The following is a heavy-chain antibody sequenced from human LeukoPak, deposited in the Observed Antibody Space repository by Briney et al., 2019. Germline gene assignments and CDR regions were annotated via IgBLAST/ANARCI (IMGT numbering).Heavy chain of an antibody. CDR2: ISGSGGST. D-gene: IGHD3-3*01. CDR1: GFTFSSYA. Sequence: GGSLRLSCAASGFTFSSYAMSWVRQAPGKGLDWVSAISGSGGSTYYADSVKGRFTISRDNSKNTLYLQMNSLRAEDTAVYYCATIWSGPSFDYWGQGTLVTVSS. V-gene: IGHV3-23*01. CDR3: ATIWSGPSFDY. J-gene: IGHJ4*02.